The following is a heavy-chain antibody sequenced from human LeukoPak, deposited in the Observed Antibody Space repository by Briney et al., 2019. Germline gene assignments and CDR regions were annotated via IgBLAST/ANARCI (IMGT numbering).Heavy chain of an antibody. J-gene: IGHJ4*02. Sequence: PGGSLRLSCAASGFTFSNYAMSWVRQAPGKGLEWVSAISGSGGNTYYADSVKGRFTISRDNYLQMNSLRAEDTAVYYCAKGPQVDFDYWGQGTLVTVSS. V-gene: IGHV3-23*01. CDR2: ISGSGGNT. CDR1: GFTFSNYA. CDR3: AKGPQVDFDY.